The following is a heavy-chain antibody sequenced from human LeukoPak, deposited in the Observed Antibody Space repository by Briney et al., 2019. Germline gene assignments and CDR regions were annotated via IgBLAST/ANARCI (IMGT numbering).Heavy chain of an antibody. Sequence: GGSLRLSCGASGFTFSSYSMNWVRQAPGKGLEWVSYISSSSSTIYYADSVKGRFTISRDNTKNSLYLQMNSLRAEDTAVYYCARDATDITIFGVVIIGDFDYWGQGTLVTVSS. CDR1: GFTFSSYS. J-gene: IGHJ4*02. V-gene: IGHV3-48*01. D-gene: IGHD3-3*01. CDR2: ISSSSSTI. CDR3: ARDATDITIFGVVIIGDFDY.